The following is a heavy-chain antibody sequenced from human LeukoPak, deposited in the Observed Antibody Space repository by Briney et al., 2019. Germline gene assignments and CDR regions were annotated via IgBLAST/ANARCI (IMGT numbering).Heavy chain of an antibody. V-gene: IGHV3-30*03. J-gene: IGHJ4*02. CDR2: ISYDGSNK. CDR3: ARRGSCFGSSCSLDY. D-gene: IGHD6-13*01. Sequence: GGSLRLSCAASGFTFSSYGMHWVRQAPGKGLEWVAVISYDGSNKYYADSVKGRFTISRDNSKNTLYLQMNSLRAEDTAVYYCARRGSCFGSSCSLDYWGQGTLVTVSS. CDR1: GFTFSSYG.